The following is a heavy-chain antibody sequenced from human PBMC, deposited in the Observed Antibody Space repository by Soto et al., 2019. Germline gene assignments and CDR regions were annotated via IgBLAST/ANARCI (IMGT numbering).Heavy chain of an antibody. V-gene: IGHV3-7*03. CDR3: ASWGS. D-gene: IGHD1-26*01. CDR1: GFTFSDYW. Sequence: EVQLVESVAGLGQPGGSLILSCAASGFTFSDYWTNWVRQAPGKGMEWVSNIKQHGSEKNYVVSVKGRFTISRYNAKNSRYLASHTLRGDDTAVYDCASWGSWGQGTLVNVS. J-gene: IGHJ4*02. CDR2: IKQHGSEK.